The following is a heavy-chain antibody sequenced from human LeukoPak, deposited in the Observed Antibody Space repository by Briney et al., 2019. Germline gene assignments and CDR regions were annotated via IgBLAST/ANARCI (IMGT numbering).Heavy chain of an antibody. CDR1: GYSFTSYW. V-gene: IGHV5-51*01. CDR2: IYPGDSDT. J-gene: IGHJ4*02. Sequence: GESLQISCKGSGYSFTSYWIGWVRPMPGKGVEWMGIIYPGDSDTRYSPSFQGQVTISADKSISTAYLQWSSLKASDTAMYYCARYSSSWWSVRYFDYWGQGTLVTVSS. D-gene: IGHD6-13*01. CDR3: ARYSSSWWSVRYFDY.